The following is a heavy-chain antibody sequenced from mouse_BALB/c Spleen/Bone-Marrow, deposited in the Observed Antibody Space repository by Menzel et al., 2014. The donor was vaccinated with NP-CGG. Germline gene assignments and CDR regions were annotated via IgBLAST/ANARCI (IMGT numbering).Heavy chain of an antibody. CDR3: ARQGDYGSSWFAY. D-gene: IGHD1-1*01. Sequence: EVKLVESGGGLVQPGGSLKLSCESNEYEFPSHDMSWVLKTPEKRLELVAAINSDGGSTFYPDTMERRFIISRDNTKKTLYLQMSSLRSEDTALYYCARQGDYGSSWFAYWGQGTLVTVSA. CDR1: EYEFPSHD. V-gene: IGHV5-2*03. CDR2: INSDGGST. J-gene: IGHJ3*01.